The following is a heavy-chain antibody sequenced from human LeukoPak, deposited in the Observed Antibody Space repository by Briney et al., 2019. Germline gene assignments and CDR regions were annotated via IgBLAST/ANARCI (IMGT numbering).Heavy chain of an antibody. D-gene: IGHD2/OR15-2a*01. CDR2: ISFDGNNK. CDR1: GFSFSNYG. J-gene: IGHJ4*02. Sequence: GGSLRLSCAASGFSFSNYGMHWVRQAPGKGLEWVAVISFDGNNKFYADSVKGRFTVSRDNSKNTLYLEVNSLRDEDTAIYYCAKRKDRNSWYYLDYWGQGTLVVVSS. V-gene: IGHV3-30*18. CDR3: AKRKDRNSWYYLDY.